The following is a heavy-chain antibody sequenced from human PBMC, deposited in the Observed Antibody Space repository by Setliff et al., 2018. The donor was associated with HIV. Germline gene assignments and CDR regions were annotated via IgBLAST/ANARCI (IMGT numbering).Heavy chain of an antibody. Sequence: SETLFLTCAVYGGSFSGYFWNWIRQPPGKGLEWIGEINHSGSTSYNPSLKSRVTISVDTSKNQFSLKLSSVTAADTAVYYCAGSWSGYPLSFGYWGQGTLVTVSS. V-gene: IGHV4-34*01. J-gene: IGHJ4*02. CDR2: INHSGST. CDR3: AGSWSGYPLSFGY. D-gene: IGHD3-3*01. CDR1: GGSFSGYF.